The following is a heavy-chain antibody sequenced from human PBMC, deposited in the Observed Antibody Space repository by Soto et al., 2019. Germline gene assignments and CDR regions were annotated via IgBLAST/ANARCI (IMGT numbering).Heavy chain of an antibody. D-gene: IGHD1-7*01. Sequence: SQTLSLTCAISGGSVSSNSAAWNWIRQSPSRGLEWLGRTYYRSKWYNDYAVSVKSRITIHPDTSKNQFSLQLNSVTPEDTAVYYCGRVNWNLGYYGMDVWGQGTTVTVSS. CDR3: GRVNWNLGYYGMDV. CDR1: GGSVSSNSAA. CDR2: TYYRSKWYN. V-gene: IGHV6-1*01. J-gene: IGHJ6*02.